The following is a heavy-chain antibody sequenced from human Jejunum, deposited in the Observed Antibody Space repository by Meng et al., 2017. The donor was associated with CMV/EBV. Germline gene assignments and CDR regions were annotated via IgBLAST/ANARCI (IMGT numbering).Heavy chain of an antibody. J-gene: IGHJ4*02. D-gene: IGHD3-22*01. CDR3: ARVITALHAVDY. CDR1: FNREF. CDR2: IKPSAGGT. V-gene: IGHV1-46*02. Sequence: FNREFVHCVRQAPGKGLEWMGLIKPSAGGTTFAQKFQGRLTVTRDTSTSIVYVDLSSLRSDDTALYYGARVITALHAVDYWGQGTLVTVSS.